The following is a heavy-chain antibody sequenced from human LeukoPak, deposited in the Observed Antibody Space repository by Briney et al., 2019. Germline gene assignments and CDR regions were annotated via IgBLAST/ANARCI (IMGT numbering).Heavy chain of an antibody. CDR2: ISAYNGNT. CDR1: GYTFTSYG. J-gene: IGHJ4*02. Sequence: ASVKVSCKASGYTFTSYGISWVRQAPGQGLEWMGWISAYNGNTNYAQKLQGRVTMTTDTSTSTAYMELRSLRSDDTAVYYCARDKGIVVVPAARGPFDYWGQGTLVTVSS. D-gene: IGHD2-2*01. V-gene: IGHV1-18*01. CDR3: ARDKGIVVVPAARGPFDY.